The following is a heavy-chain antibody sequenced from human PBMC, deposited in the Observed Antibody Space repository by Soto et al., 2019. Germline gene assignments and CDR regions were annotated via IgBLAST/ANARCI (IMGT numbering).Heavy chain of an antibody. CDR1: GASISSDGYS. D-gene: IGHD2-2*01. CDR2: FYHDGTT. V-gene: IGHV4-30-2*01. Sequence: PSETLSLTCTVSGASISSDGYSWSWIRQPPGKGLEWIGYFYHDGTTYYNPSLRSRVTISVDKSKNRFSLRLISVTAADTTVYYCAGSRYCSSTTCYFFDYWGQGALVTVSS. CDR3: AGSRYCSSTTCYFFDY. J-gene: IGHJ4*02.